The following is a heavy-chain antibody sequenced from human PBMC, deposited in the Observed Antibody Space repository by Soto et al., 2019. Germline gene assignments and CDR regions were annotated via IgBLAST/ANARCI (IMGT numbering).Heavy chain of an antibody. D-gene: IGHD4-17*01. CDR3: ARGVSMDYGDYQRQVFDI. CDR2: ISAYNGNT. J-gene: IGHJ3*02. Sequence: ASVKVSCKASGYTFTSYGISWVRQAPGQGLEWMGWISAYNGNTNYAQKLQGRVTMTTDTSTSTAYMELRSLRSDDTAVYYCARGVSMDYGDYQRQVFDICGQGTMVTVSS. V-gene: IGHV1-18*01. CDR1: GYTFTSYG.